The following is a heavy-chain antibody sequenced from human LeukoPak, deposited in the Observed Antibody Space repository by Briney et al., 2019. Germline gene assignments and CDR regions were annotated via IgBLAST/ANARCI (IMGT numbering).Heavy chain of an antibody. D-gene: IGHD3-22*01. V-gene: IGHV3-21*01. CDR2: ISSSSSYI. CDR1: GFTSGIYA. CDR3: ARGSYYYDSSGYYAPSYYYGMDV. Sequence: GGSLRLSCAASGFTSGIYAVSWVRQAPGKGLEWVSSISSSSSYIYYADSVKGRFTISRDNAKNSLYPQMNSLRAEDTAVYYCARGSYYYDSSGYYAPSYYYGMDVWGQGTTVTVSS. J-gene: IGHJ6*02.